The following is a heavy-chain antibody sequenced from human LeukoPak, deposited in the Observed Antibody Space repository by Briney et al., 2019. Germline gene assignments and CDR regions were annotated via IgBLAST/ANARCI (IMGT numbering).Heavy chain of an antibody. CDR3: ARGTSSWAFDV. D-gene: IGHD2-2*01. J-gene: IGHJ3*01. Sequence: GESLKISCKGSGYIFTSYWINWVRQMPGKGLEWMGRIDPSDSYSKYSPSLQGHVSISTDKSISIAYLQWNSPKASDTAIYYCARGTSSWAFDVWGQGTMVTVSS. V-gene: IGHV5-10-1*01. CDR1: GYIFTSYW. CDR2: IDPSDSYS.